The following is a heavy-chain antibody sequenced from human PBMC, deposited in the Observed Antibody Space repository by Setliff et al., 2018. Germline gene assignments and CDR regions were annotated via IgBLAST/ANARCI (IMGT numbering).Heavy chain of an antibody. D-gene: IGHD3-9*01. J-gene: IGHJ4*02. V-gene: IGHV4-39*07. CDR2: MQSDGAT. CDR3: ARSLRRTFRRLDLLGFFGD. Sequence: SETLSLTCTVSGLSISTNRYYWGWLRQPPGRGLELIGLMQSDGATYSNPSLQSRVTLSLDASWSQFSLALTSVAAADTALYYCARSLRRTFRRLDLLGFFGDWGQGALVTVSS. CDR1: GLSISTNRYY.